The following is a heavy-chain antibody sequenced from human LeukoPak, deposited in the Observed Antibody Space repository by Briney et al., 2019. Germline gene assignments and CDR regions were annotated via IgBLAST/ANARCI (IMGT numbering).Heavy chain of an antibody. V-gene: IGHV4-59*01. CDR3: ARVLRMATMKL. CDR2: IYYSGST. D-gene: IGHD5-24*01. CDR1: GGSISCYY. J-gene: IGHJ4*02. Sequence: SETLSLTCTVSGGSISCYYGSWIRQPPGKGLEWIGYIYYSGSTNYNPSLKSRVTISVDTSKNQFSLKLSSVTAADTAVYYCARVLRMATMKLWGQGTLVTVSS.